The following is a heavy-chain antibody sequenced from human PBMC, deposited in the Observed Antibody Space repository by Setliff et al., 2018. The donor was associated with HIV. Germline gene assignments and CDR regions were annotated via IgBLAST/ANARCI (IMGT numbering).Heavy chain of an antibody. D-gene: IGHD3-10*02. CDR1: GYSINNIHY. Sequence: LSLTCDVSGYSINNIHYWGWIRQPPGKGLECLGNIYDGGTTYHNPSLKGRVTISMDTSKAQFSLKLISVTAADTAVYYCVRRDVSFLFGQFDSWGQGILVTV. V-gene: IGHV4-38-2*01. J-gene: IGHJ4*02. CDR3: VRRDVSFLFGQFDS. CDR2: IYDGGTT.